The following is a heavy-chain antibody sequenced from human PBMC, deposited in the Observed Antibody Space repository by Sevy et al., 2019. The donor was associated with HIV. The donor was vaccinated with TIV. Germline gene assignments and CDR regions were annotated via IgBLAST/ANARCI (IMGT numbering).Heavy chain of an antibody. V-gene: IGHV1-3*01. Sequence: ASVKVSCKASGFTFTYYTVHWVRQAPGQGLEWMGWINPGNGNTRYSQKFQGRVTITTDTSATTRYMALSSLRPEDTAVYYCAPSPGGTKHFNPWGQGTRVTVSS. CDR3: APSPGGTKHFNP. J-gene: IGHJ5*02. CDR2: INPGNGNT. CDR1: GFTFTYYT. D-gene: IGHD2-15*01.